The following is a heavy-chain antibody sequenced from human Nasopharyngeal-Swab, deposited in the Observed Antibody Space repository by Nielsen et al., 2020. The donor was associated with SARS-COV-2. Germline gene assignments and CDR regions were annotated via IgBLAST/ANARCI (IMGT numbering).Heavy chain of an antibody. CDR2: IYYSGST. D-gene: IGHD6-13*01. J-gene: IGHJ5*02. CDR3: ASPSGYSSSWYRADWFDP. Sequence: WIRQPPGKGLEWIGSIYYSGSTYYNPSLKSRFTISVDTSKNQFSLKLSSVTAADTAVYYCASPSGYSSSWYRADWFDPWGQGTLVTVSS. V-gene: IGHV4-39*01.